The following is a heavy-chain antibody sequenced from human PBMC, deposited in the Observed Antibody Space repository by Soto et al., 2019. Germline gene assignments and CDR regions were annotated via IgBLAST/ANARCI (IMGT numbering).Heavy chain of an antibody. J-gene: IGHJ3*02. CDR2: IIPILGIA. D-gene: IGHD4-17*01. CDR1: GGTFSSYT. CDR3: ASCTVTTVSWDSFDI. V-gene: IGHV1-69*02. Sequence: QVQLVQSGAEVKKPGSSVKVSCKASGGTFSSYTISWVRQAPGQGLEWMGRIIPILGIANYAQKFQGRVTITSDQSTSTAYMELSSLRSEYTALYYCASCTVTTVSWDSFDICGQGTMVTVSS.